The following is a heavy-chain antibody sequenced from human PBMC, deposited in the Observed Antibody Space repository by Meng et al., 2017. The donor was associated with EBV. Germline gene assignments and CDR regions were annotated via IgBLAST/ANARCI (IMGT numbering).Heavy chain of an antibody. J-gene: IGHJ5*02. V-gene: IGHV1-8*01. Sequence: QVQGVQSGAEVKKPGASGKVSCKASGYTFTSYDINWVRQATGQGLEWMGWMNPNSGNTGYAQKFQGRVTMTRNTSISTAYMELSSLRSEDTAVYYCARGRGVYCSGGSCYPGWFDPWGQGTLVTVSS. CDR2: MNPNSGNT. CDR1: GYTFTSYD. D-gene: IGHD2-15*01. CDR3: ARGRGVYCSGGSCYPGWFDP.